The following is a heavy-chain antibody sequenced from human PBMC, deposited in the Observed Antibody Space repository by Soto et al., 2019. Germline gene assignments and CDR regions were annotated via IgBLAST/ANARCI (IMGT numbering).Heavy chain of an antibody. Sequence: SETLSLTCTVSNGSISNPIYYWGWMRQPPGKGLEWIGSIYHSGSTNYNPSLKSRVTISVDTSKNQFSLKLSSVTAAYTAVYYCAGETRYCSSTSCSDYWGQGTLVTVSS. J-gene: IGHJ4*02. V-gene: IGHV4-39*07. CDR1: NGSISNPIYY. D-gene: IGHD2-2*01. CDR2: IYHSGST. CDR3: AGETRYCSSTSCSDY.